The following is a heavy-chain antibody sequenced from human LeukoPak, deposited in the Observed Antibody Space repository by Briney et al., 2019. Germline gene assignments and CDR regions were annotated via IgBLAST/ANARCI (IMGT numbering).Heavy chain of an antibody. CDR1: GFTFGSHA. V-gene: IGHV3-23*01. CDR3: AKNRGHCVDGVCHNYYYMDV. D-gene: IGHD2-8*02. CDR2: IFGSGGSP. J-gene: IGHJ6*03. Sequence: SGGSLRLSCEASGFTFGSHAMYWVRQAPGKGLEWVAGIFGSGGSPHYADSVKGRFTISRDNLKNTLYLQMNGLRAEDTAVYYCAKNRGHCVDGVCHNYYYMDVWGRGTTATVSS.